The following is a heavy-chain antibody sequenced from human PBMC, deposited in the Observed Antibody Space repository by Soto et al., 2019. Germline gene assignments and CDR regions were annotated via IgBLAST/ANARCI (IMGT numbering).Heavy chain of an antibody. CDR1: GFTFSSYA. V-gene: IGHV3-30-3*01. Sequence: GGSLRLSCAASGFTFSSYAMHWVRQAPGKGLEWVAVISYDGSNKYYADSVKGRFTISRDNSKNTLYLQMNSLRSDDTAHYYCARDLTIVPATHPRLENYGMDVWGQGTTVTVSS. D-gene: IGHD2-2*01. CDR2: ISYDGSNK. J-gene: IGHJ6*02. CDR3: ARDLTIVPATHPRLENYGMDV.